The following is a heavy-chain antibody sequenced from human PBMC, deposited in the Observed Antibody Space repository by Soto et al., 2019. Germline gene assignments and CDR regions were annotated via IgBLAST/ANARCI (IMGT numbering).Heavy chain of an antibody. CDR2: MSGTGGST. D-gene: IGHD6-19*01. CDR1: GFTFSSYA. J-gene: IGHJ4*02. Sequence: EVQLLESGGGLVQPGRSLRLSCAASGFTFSSYAMNWVRQAPGKGLEWVSAMSGTGGSTYYADSVKGRFTLSRDNSKNTLDLQMSSLRVEDTAVFYCAKAGFSSGWSPSYFDYWGQGTLVTVSS. CDR3: AKAGFSSGWSPSYFDY. V-gene: IGHV3-23*01.